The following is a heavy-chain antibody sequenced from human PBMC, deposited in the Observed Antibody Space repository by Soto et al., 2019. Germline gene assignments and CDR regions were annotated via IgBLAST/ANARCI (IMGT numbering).Heavy chain of an antibody. CDR2: ISGSGGKT. V-gene: IGHV3-23*01. D-gene: IGHD5-18*01. CDR1: GFTFSTNA. CDR3: ARGDTAMITIPFDY. Sequence: GGSXRLSCVVSGFTFSTNAMNCVRRASGKGLEWVSAISGSGGKTFYADSVRGRFTISRDNSKNTLYLQMDSLRADDTAVYYCARGDTAMITIPFDYWGQGTLVTVS. J-gene: IGHJ4*02.